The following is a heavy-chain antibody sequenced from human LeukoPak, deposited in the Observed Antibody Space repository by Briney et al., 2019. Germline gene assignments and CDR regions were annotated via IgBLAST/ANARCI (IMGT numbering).Heavy chain of an antibody. V-gene: IGHV1-46*01. D-gene: IGHD2-2*01. CDR3: ARDRGECSSTSCAPNWFDP. J-gene: IGHJ5*02. CDR2: INPSGGST. CDR1: GYTFTSYY. Sequence: GASVKVSCKASGYTFTSYYMHWVRQAPGQGLEWMGMINPSGGSTSYAQKFQGRVTMTRDTSTSTIYMELSSLRSEDTAVYYCARDRGECSSTSCAPNWFDPWGQGTLVTVSS.